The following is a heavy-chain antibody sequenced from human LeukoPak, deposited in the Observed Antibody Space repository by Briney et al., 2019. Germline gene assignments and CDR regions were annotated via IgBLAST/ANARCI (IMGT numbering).Heavy chain of an antibody. Sequence: PGGSLRLSCAASGFTFSSSWMHWVRQAPGKGLVWVSRINSDGSSTSYVDSVKGRFTISRDHAKNTLYLQMNSLRAEDTAVYYCARDPGIQLPLDIGGQGTRVTVSS. J-gene: IGHJ4*02. CDR2: INSDGSST. CDR1: GFTFSSSW. V-gene: IGHV3-74*01. D-gene: IGHD5-18*01. CDR3: ARDPGIQLPLDI.